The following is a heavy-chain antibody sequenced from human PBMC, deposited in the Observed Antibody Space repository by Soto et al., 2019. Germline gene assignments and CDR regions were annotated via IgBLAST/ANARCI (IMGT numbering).Heavy chain of an antibody. J-gene: IGHJ5*02. CDR1: GGSFSGYY. CDR2: INHSGST. CDR3: ATDSSGYL. D-gene: IGHD6-19*01. V-gene: IGHV4-34*01. Sequence: SETLSLTCAVYGGSFSGYYWSWIRQPPGKGLEWIGEINHSGSTNYNPSLKSRVTISVDTSKNQFSLKLSSVTAADTAVYYCATDSSGYLWGQGTLVTVSS.